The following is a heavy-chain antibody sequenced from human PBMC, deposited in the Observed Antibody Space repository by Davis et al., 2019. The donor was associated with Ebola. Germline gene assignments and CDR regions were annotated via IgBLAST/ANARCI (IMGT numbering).Heavy chain of an antibody. CDR2: IGDNGRTT. Sequence: GESLKISCAASGFTFSSHGMHWVRQAPGKGLEWVAVIGDNGRTTFYAESAKGRFTLSRDNFKNTLDLQMNSLRPEDTAVYYCAKEGAWGNWYLDLWGRGTLVTVSS. CDR3: AKEGAWGNWYLDL. D-gene: IGHD3-16*01. CDR1: GFTFSSHG. V-gene: IGHV3-30*18. J-gene: IGHJ2*01.